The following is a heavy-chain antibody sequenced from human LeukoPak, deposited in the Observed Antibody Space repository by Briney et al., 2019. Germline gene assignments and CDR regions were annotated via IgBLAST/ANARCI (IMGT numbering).Heavy chain of an antibody. CDR1: GYTFTSYD. Sequence: ASVKVSCKASGYTFTSYDINWVRQATGQGLEWMGWMNPNSGNTGYAQKFQGRVTMTRNTSISTAYMELSSLRSEDTAVYYCASGYSYAKDAFDIWGQGTMVTVSS. CDR3: ASGYSYAKDAFDI. D-gene: IGHD5-18*01. CDR2: MNPNSGNT. V-gene: IGHV1-8*01. J-gene: IGHJ3*02.